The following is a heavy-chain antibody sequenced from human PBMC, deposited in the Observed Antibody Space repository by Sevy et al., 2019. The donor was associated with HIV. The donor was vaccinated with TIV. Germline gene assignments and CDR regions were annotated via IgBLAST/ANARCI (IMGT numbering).Heavy chain of an antibody. CDR3: ARVDFWSGQGFDP. Sequence: GGSLRLSCAASGFTFSSYWMHWVRQAPGKGLVWVSRINSDGSSTSYADSVKGRFTISRDNAKNTLYLQMNSLSAEDTAVYYCARVDFWSGQGFDPWGQGTLVTVSS. D-gene: IGHD3-3*01. V-gene: IGHV3-74*01. CDR2: INSDGSST. J-gene: IGHJ5*02. CDR1: GFTFSSYW.